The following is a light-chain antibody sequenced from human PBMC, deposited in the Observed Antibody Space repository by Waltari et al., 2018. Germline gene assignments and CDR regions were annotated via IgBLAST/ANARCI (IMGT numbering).Light chain of an antibody. Sequence: EIVLTQSPGTLSLSPGETATLSCRASQSVTSNYLAWYQQKPGQAPRLLISGASSRATGIPDRFSGSGSGTDSTLTISRLETEDFAVYHCQQYGSSPWTFGQGTKVEIK. CDR3: QQYGSSPWT. V-gene: IGKV3-20*01. CDR2: GAS. J-gene: IGKJ1*01. CDR1: QSVTSNY.